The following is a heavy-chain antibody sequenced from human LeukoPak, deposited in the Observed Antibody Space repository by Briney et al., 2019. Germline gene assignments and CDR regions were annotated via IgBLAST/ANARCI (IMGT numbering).Heavy chain of an antibody. CDR2: INPDGGS. J-gene: IGHJ4*01. CDR3: ARSGVATCHY. Sequence: PGGSLRLSCQASGFTFSDYAMSWIRQAPGKGLEWVSSINPDGGSFFADSVSGRSTISRDDSRSVVYLQMNTLSAEDTAVYYCARSGVATCHYWGQESWSPSPQ. D-gene: IGHD3-10*01. CDR1: GFTFSDYA. V-gene: IGHV3-23*01.